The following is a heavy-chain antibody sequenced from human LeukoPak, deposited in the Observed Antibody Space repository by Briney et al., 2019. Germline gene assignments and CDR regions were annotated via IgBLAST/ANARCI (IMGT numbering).Heavy chain of an antibody. Sequence: ASVKVSCKASGYTFTGYYMHWVRQAPGQGLEWIGWINPNSGGTNYAQKFQGWVTMTRDTSISTAYMELSRLRSDDTAVYYCARGSSGCPTPLCNWFDPWGQGTLVTVSS. CDR2: INPNSGGT. CDR1: GYTFTGYY. V-gene: IGHV1-2*04. J-gene: IGHJ5*02. CDR3: ARGSSGCPTPLCNWFDP. D-gene: IGHD6-19*01.